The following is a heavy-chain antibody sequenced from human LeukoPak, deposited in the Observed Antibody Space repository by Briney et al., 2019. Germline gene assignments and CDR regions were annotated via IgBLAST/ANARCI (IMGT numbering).Heavy chain of an antibody. CDR1: GFTFSSYG. D-gene: IGHD2-15*01. CDR3: ARDLIVVVVGLYGMDV. J-gene: IGHJ6*02. CDR2: IWYDGSNK. Sequence: PGGSLRLSCAASGFTFSSYGMHWVRQAPGKGLEWVAVIWYDGSNKYYADSVKGRFTISRDNSKNTLYLQMNSLRAEDTAVYYCARDLIVVVVGLYGMDVWGQGTTVTVS. V-gene: IGHV3-33*01.